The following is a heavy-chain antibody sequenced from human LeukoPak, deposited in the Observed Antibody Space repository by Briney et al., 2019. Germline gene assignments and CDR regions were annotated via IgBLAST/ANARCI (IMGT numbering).Heavy chain of an antibody. CDR1: GGSISSSSYY. V-gene: IGHV4-39*07. CDR3: ARDGGSYGFRRTYCFDY. J-gene: IGHJ4*02. CDR2: IYYSGST. Sequence: PSETLSLTCTVSGGSISSSSYYWGWIRQPPGKGLEWIGNIYYSGSTHYNPSLKSRVTISVDTSKNQFSLKLTSVTAADTAVYYCARDGGSYGFRRTYCFDYWGQGTLVTVSS. D-gene: IGHD1-26*01.